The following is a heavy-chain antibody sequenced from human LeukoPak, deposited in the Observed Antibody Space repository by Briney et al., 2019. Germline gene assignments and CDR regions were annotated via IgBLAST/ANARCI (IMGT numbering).Heavy chain of an antibody. J-gene: IGHJ3*02. CDR1: GFTFSSYS. V-gene: IGHV3-21*01. Sequence: PGGSLRLSCAASGFTFSSYSMNWVRQAPGKGLEWVSSISSSSSYIYYADSVKGRFTTSRDNAKNSLYLQMNSLRAEDTAVYYCASPMIVVAPGAFDIWGQGTMVTVSS. CDR3: ASPMIVVAPGAFDI. CDR2: ISSSSSYI. D-gene: IGHD3-22*01.